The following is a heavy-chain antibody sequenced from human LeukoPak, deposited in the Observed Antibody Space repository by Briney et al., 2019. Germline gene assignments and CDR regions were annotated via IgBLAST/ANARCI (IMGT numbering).Heavy chain of an antibody. CDR1: VYTFTVYS. CDR2: ISAYNGNT. CDR3: AREVAVVSDWFDP. D-gene: IGHD6-19*01. J-gene: IGHJ5*02. Sequence: ASVRVSSKASVYTFTVYSISWGRHAPGQGLGCGCWISAYNGNTNYAQKLQGRVTMTTDTSTSTAYMELRSLRSDDTAVYYCAREVAVVSDWFDPWGQGTLVTVSS. V-gene: IGHV1-18*01.